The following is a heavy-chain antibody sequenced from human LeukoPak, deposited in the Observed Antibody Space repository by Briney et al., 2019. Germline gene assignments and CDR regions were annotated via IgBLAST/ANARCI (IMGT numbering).Heavy chain of an antibody. CDR2: IKKDGSEK. V-gene: IGHV3-7*01. CDR3: ARHLSGVTGYTYGRGIDY. D-gene: IGHD5-18*01. J-gene: IGHJ4*02. CDR1: GFTFSSYW. Sequence: GGSLRLSCAASGFTFSSYWMSWVRQAPGKGLEWVANIKKDGSEKYYVDSVKGRFTTSRDSAKTSLYLQMISLRAEDTAVYYCARHLSGVTGYTYGRGIDYWGQGTLVTVSS.